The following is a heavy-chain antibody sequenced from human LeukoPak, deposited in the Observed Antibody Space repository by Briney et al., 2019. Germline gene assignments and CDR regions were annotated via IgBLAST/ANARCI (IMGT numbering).Heavy chain of an antibody. CDR2: ISTYNGDT. CDR1: GYSFINYG. Sequence: ASVKVSCKASGYSFINYGVSWVRQAPGQGLEWMGWISTYNGDTNYAQKLQGRVTMTTDTSTSTAYMELRSLGSDDTAVYYCARGEGTSWWYWGQGTLVTVSS. D-gene: IGHD2-2*01. J-gene: IGHJ4*02. V-gene: IGHV1-18*01. CDR3: ARGEGTSWWY.